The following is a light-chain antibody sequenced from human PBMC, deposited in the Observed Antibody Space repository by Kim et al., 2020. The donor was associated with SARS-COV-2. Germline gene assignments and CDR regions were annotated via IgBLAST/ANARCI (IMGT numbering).Light chain of an antibody. Sequence: GQAGTISCPGTSSDVGGYKFSSWYQQHPGKAPNLMIYDVTKRPSGLPDRFSGSKSGNTASLTISGLQTEDEADYSCCSYAGSYTWVFGGGTQLTVL. CDR2: DVT. V-gene: IGLV2-11*03. J-gene: IGLJ3*02. CDR3: CSYAGSYTWV. CDR1: SSDVGGYKF.